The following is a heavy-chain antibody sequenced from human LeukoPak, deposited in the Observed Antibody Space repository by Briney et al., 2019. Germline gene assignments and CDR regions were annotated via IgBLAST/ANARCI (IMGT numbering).Heavy chain of an antibody. V-gene: IGHV1-18*01. J-gene: IGHJ6*02. D-gene: IGHD5-24*01. Sequence: ASVKVSCKASGYTFNSYDISWVRQAPGQGLEWMGWISAYNGNTNYAQKLQGRVTMTTDTSTSTAYMELRSLRSDDTAVYYCARDRMATIYYYYYGMDVWGQGTTVTVSS. CDR1: GYTFNSYD. CDR3: ARDRMATIYYYYYGMDV. CDR2: ISAYNGNT.